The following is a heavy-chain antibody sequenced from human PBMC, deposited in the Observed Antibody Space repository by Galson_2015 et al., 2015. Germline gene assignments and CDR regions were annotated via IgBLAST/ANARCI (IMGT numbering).Heavy chain of an antibody. V-gene: IGHV3-23*01. Sequence: SLRLSCAASGFTFSSYAMSWVRQAPGKGLEWVSAISGSGGSTYYADSVKGRFTISRDNSKNTLYLQMNSLRAEDTAVYYCAKDHCSSSSCSTATGDYFDYWGQGALVTVSS. D-gene: IGHD2-2*01. CDR2: ISGSGGST. CDR3: AKDHCSSSSCSTATGDYFDY. J-gene: IGHJ4*02. CDR1: GFTFSSYA.